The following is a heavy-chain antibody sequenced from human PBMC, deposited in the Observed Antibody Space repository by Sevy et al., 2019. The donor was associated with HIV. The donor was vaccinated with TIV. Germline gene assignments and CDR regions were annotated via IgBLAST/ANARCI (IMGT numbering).Heavy chain of an antibody. V-gene: IGHV3-49*04. Sequence: GGSLRLSCTASGFTFGDYAMSWVRQAPGKGLEWVAFLKSKAYGGTIDHAAAVKGRFTISRDDSISIAYLQMTDLKAEDTAVYYCTRWWGAQSIFDYWGQGALVTVSS. J-gene: IGHJ4*02. D-gene: IGHD2-15*01. CDR1: GFTFGDYA. CDR3: TRWWGAQSIFDY. CDR2: LKSKAYGGTI.